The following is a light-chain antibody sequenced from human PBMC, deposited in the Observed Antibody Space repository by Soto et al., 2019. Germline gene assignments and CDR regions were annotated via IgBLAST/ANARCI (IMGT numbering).Light chain of an antibody. CDR3: QQRSDWPIT. CDR1: QSVASY. CDR2: GAS. Sequence: EIVLTQSPATLSLSPGERATLSCRASQSVASYLAWYKQKPGQTPSLLIYGASNRATGIPARFSGSGSGTDFTLTISSLEAEDFAVYYCQQRSDWPITFGQGTRLEI. V-gene: IGKV3-11*01. J-gene: IGKJ5*01.